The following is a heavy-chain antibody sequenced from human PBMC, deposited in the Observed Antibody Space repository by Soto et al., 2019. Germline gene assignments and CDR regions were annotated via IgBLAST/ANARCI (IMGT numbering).Heavy chain of an antibody. Sequence: PGGSLRLSCAASGFTFSIYAMTWVRQSPGTGLEWVSSMSRTGDNTYYADSVKGRFTISRDNSKNTLYLQMNSLRAEDTAIYYCAKDQSNSNPLYYFDFWGPGTLVTVSS. J-gene: IGHJ4*02. V-gene: IGHV3-23*01. CDR2: MSRTGDNT. CDR1: GFTFSIYA. D-gene: IGHD3-22*01. CDR3: AKDQSNSNPLYYFDF.